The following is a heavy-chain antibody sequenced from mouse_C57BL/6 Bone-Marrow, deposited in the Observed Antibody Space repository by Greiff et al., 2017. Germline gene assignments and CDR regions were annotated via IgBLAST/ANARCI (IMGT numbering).Heavy chain of an antibody. J-gene: IGHJ2*01. Sequence: EVKLMESGGDLVKPGGSLKLSCAASGFTFSSYGMSWVRQTPDKRLEWVATISSGGSYTYYPDSVKGRFTIARDNAKNTLYLQMSSLKSEDTAMYYCARHPYRGYFDYWGQGTTLTVSS. CDR3: ARHPYRGYFDY. CDR2: ISSGGSYT. D-gene: IGHD2-10*01. CDR1: GFTFSSYG. V-gene: IGHV5-6*01.